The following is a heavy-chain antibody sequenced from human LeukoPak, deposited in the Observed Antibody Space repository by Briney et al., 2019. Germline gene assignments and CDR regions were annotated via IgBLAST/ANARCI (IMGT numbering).Heavy chain of an antibody. V-gene: IGHV3-48*04. CDR1: GFPFSGYT. Sequence: GGSLRLSCAASGFPFSGYTMNWVRQAPGKGLEWVSYISISSSTIFYADSVKGRFPISRDNAKNSVYLQMDRLRAEDTAMYYCVRRSGSYWYFDYWGQGTLVTVSS. CDR3: VRRSGSYWYFDY. D-gene: IGHD1-26*01. J-gene: IGHJ4*02. CDR2: ISISSSTI.